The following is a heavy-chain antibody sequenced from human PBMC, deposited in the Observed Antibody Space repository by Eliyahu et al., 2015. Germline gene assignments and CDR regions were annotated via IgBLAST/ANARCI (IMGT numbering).Heavy chain of an antibody. V-gene: IGHV4-34*02. CDR1: GGSFXGYY. J-gene: IGHJ4*02. CDR2: INPSGSP. Sequence: QVQLQQWXAGLLKPSETLSXTCXVXGGSFXGYYWXWIRQPPGKGLEWIGEINPSGSPTYNPSLKSRVTISIDTSKNQFSLKVNSVTAADTAIYYCARSKLTYPFDNWGQGALVSVSS. CDR3: ARSKLTYPFDN.